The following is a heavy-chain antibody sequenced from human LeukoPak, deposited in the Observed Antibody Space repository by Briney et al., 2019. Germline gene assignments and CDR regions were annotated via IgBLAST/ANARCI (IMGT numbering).Heavy chain of an antibody. V-gene: IGHV5-51*01. CDR3: ARRGKNAMRGDFDY. J-gene: IGHJ4*02. CDR2: IYPGDSDA. CDR1: GYSFYTNW. Sequence: GESLQIPSKGSGYSFYTNWIGWVRQMPGKGLEWMGIIYPGDSDARYSPSFQGQVTISADKSISTAYLQWSSLKASDTAMYYCARRGKNAMRGDFDYWGQGTLVTVSS.